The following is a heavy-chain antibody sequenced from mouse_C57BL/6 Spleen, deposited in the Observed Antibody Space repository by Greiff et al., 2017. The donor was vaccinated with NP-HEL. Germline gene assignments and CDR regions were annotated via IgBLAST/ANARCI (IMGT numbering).Heavy chain of an antibody. D-gene: IGHD1-1*01. Sequence: VQLQQSGPELVKPGASVKISCKASGYSFTSYYIHWVKQRPGQGLEWIGWIYPGSGNTKYNEKFKGKATLTADTSSSTAYMQLSSLTSEDSAVYYCARSRYYGSSYEGFAYWGQGTLVTVSA. CDR1: GYSFTSYY. CDR3: ARSRYYGSSYEGFAY. J-gene: IGHJ3*01. V-gene: IGHV1-66*01. CDR2: IYPGSGNT.